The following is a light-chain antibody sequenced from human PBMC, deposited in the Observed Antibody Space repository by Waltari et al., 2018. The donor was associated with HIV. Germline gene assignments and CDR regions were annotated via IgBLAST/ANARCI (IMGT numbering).Light chain of an antibody. Sequence: EIVLTQSPGTLSLSPGERATFSCGASQSVSSSSLAWYQHKPGQAPRLLIYDASSRATGIPDRLSGSGSGTDFTLTISRREPEDFAVYYCKQYATSPSVNFGQGTRLEIK. V-gene: IGKV3-20*01. CDR1: QSVSSSS. CDR3: KQYATSPSVN. J-gene: IGKJ5*01. CDR2: DAS.